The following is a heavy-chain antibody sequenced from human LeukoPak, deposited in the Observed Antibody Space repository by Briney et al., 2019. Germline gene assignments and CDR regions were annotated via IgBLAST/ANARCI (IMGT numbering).Heavy chain of an antibody. Sequence: ASVKVSCKASGYIFTSYYLHWVRQAPGQGLEWMGIINPSDSGTSYAQKFQGRVTMTRDTSTSTVYMELSSLRSEDTAVYYCARGDDMVRGFISFDPWGQGTLVTVSS. D-gene: IGHD3-10*01. J-gene: IGHJ5*02. CDR1: GYIFTSYY. CDR2: INPSDSGT. V-gene: IGHV1-46*01. CDR3: ARGDDMVRGFISFDP.